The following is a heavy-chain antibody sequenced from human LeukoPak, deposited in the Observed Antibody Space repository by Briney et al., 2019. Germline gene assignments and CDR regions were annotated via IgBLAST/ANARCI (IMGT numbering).Heavy chain of an antibody. CDR3: AKEQGIAAAGTPDDAFDI. J-gene: IGHJ3*02. V-gene: IGHV3-30-3*01. Sequence: GGSLRLSCAASGFTFSIYGLHWVRQAPGKGLEWVAFISSDGTNKHYADSVKGRFTISRDNSKNTLYLQMNSLRAEDTAVYYCAKEQGIAAAGTPDDAFDIWGQGTMVTVSS. CDR2: ISSDGTNK. CDR1: GFTFSIYG. D-gene: IGHD6-13*01.